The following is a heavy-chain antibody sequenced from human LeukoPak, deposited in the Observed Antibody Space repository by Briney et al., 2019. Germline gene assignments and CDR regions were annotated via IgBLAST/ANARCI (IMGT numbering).Heavy chain of an antibody. Sequence: SVKVSCKASGGTFSSSSFSWVRQAPGQGLEWMGGIIPMFATVNHARKFQGRVTITADDSTNIAYMELTSLRSEDTAVYFCARGMDFTYWYFDLWGRGTLVTVSS. CDR3: ARGMDFTYWYFDL. D-gene: IGHD3/OR15-3a*01. CDR1: GGTFSSSS. CDR2: IIPMFATV. V-gene: IGHV1-69*13. J-gene: IGHJ2*01.